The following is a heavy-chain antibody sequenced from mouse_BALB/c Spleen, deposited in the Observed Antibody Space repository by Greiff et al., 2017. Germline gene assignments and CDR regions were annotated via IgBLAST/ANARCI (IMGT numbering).Heavy chain of an antibody. Sequence: EVQLLESGGGLVQPGGSLKLSCAASGFTFTGYTMPWVRQTPEKGLEWVGYISNGGGCTYYTDTVKGRVTFSRDNAKNTLYLQISSLKSEDTAMYYCARWLVRYYAMDYWGQGTSVTVSA. J-gene: IGHJ4*01. CDR3: ARWLVRYYAMDY. D-gene: IGHD2-3*01. CDR1: GFTFTGYT. V-gene: IGHV5-12-2*01. CDR2: ISNGGGCT.